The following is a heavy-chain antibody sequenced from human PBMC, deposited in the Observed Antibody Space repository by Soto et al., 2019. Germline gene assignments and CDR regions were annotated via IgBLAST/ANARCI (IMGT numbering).Heavy chain of an antibody. CDR1: CGTISSYY. CDR2: IYYSGST. Sequence: SETVSRTCTVSCGTISSYYWSWIRQPPGKGLEWIGYIYYSGSTNYNPSLKSRVTISVDTSKNQFSLKLSSVTAADTAVYYCARVINYYYYGIDVWGQGSTVTVSS. CDR3: ARVINYYYYGIDV. V-gene: IGHV4-59*01. D-gene: IGHD3-10*01. J-gene: IGHJ6*02.